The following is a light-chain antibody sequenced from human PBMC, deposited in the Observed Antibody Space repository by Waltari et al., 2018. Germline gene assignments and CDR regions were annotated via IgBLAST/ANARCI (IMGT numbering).Light chain of an antibody. CDR2: RNN. CDR3: AAWDYSLDGHVL. Sequence: QSVLTQPPSASGTPGQRVTISCSGSNPTVGSNRVHWYQQVPGTAPKLLIYRNNQRPSGVPDRFSGSKSGTSASLAISGLQSEDEADYYCAAWDYSLDGHVLFGGGTKLTVL. CDR1: NPTVGSNR. V-gene: IGLV1-44*01. J-gene: IGLJ2*01.